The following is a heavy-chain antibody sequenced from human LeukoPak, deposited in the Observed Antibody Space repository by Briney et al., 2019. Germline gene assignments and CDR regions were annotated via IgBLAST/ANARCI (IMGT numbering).Heavy chain of an antibody. CDR3: ARVKQLWATNDAFDI. CDR2: ISWNSGSI. Sequence: GRSLRLSCAASGFTFDDYAMHWVRQAPGKGLEWVSGISWNSGSIGYADSVKGRFTISRDNAKNSLYLQMNSLRAEDTAVYYCARVKQLWATNDAFDIWGQGTMVTVSS. CDR1: GFTFDDYA. D-gene: IGHD5-18*01. J-gene: IGHJ3*02. V-gene: IGHV3-9*01.